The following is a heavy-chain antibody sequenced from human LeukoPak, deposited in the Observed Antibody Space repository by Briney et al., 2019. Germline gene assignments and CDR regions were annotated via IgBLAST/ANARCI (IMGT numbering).Heavy chain of an antibody. CDR3: AKDSYASGSYYRGYFDY. D-gene: IGHD3-10*01. V-gene: IGHV3-23*01. CDR2: ISGSGGST. J-gene: IGHJ4*02. Sequence: GGSLRLSCAASGFTFSSYAMSWVRQAPGKGLEWVSIISGSGGSTSYADPVKGRFTISRDNSKNTLSVQMNSLRAEDTAVYYCAKDSYASGSYYRGYFDYWGQGTLVTVSS. CDR1: GFTFSSYA.